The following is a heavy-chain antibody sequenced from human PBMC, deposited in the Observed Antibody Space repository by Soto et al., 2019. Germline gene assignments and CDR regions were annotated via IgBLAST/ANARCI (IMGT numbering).Heavy chain of an antibody. D-gene: IGHD3-10*01. Sequence: GGSLRLSCAASGFTLSDYYMSWIRQAPGKGLEWVSYISSSGSTIYYADSVKGRFTISRDNAKNSLYLQMNSLRAEDTAVYYCARDGTDYAMVRGVIWGYYYYGMDVWGQGTTVTVSS. CDR3: ARDGTDYAMVRGVIWGYYYYGMDV. CDR1: GFTLSDYY. J-gene: IGHJ6*02. CDR2: ISSSGSTI. V-gene: IGHV3-11*01.